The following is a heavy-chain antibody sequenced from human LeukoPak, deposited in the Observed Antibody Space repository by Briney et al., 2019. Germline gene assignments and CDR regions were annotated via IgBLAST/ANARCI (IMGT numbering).Heavy chain of an antibody. V-gene: IGHV1-2*02. CDR2: IDPNSGGT. CDR1: GYTFTAYY. J-gene: IGHJ4*02. CDR3: TREDY. Sequence: GASVKVSCKGSGYTFTAYYLHWVRQAPGQGLEWMGWIDPNSGGTTYAQKFQGRVTMTRDTSISTAYMELSSLRSDDTAVYFCTREDYWGQGPLATVSS.